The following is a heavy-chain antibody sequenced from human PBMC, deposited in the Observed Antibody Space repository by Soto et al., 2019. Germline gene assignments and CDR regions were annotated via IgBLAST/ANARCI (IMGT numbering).Heavy chain of an antibody. CDR2: INPSGGST. CDR1: GYTFTSYY. D-gene: IGHD6-19*01. J-gene: IGHJ3*02. V-gene: IGHV1-46*03. Sequence: ASVQVSCKASGYTFTSYYMHWVRQAPGQGLEWMGIINPSGGSTSYAQKFQGRVTMTRDTSTSTVYMELSSLRSEDTAVYYCARDLGLLAVAGDDAFDIWGQGTMVTV. CDR3: ARDLGLLAVAGDDAFDI.